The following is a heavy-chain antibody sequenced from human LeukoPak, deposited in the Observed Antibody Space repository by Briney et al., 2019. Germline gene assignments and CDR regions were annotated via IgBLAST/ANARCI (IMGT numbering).Heavy chain of an antibody. Sequence: GGSLRLSCAASGFTFSNYNMNWVRQAPGKGLEWVSFISSSSSYIYYADSVKGRFTVSRGNAKNSLYLQMNSLRAEDTAVYYCAKNFDGYNLDYWGQGTLVTVSS. CDR1: GFTFSNYN. V-gene: IGHV3-21*01. D-gene: IGHD5-24*01. CDR2: ISSSSSYI. CDR3: AKNFDGYNLDY. J-gene: IGHJ4*02.